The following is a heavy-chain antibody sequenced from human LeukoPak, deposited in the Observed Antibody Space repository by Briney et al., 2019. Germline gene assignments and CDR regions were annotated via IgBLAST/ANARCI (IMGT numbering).Heavy chain of an antibody. Sequence: PGGSLRLSCAASGFTFSAYNMNWVRRTPGKGLEWVSSITTSSSYMFYADSVRGRFTISRDNAENSLYLQMNSLRAEDTAVYYCAKSRLSGINDAFDIWGQGTMVTVSS. CDR3: AKSRLSGINDAFDI. V-gene: IGHV3-21*04. J-gene: IGHJ3*02. CDR2: ITTSSSYM. D-gene: IGHD3-3*01. CDR1: GFTFSAYN.